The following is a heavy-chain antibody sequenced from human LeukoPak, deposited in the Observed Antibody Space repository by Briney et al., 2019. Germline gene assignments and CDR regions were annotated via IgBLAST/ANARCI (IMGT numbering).Heavy chain of an antibody. V-gene: IGHV3-7*01. CDR1: GFSFSSYW. CDR2: IKQEGSAR. CDR3: AREVGAPDDAFDI. J-gene: IGHJ3*02. D-gene: IGHD1-26*01. Sequence: RGSLRLSRVASGFSFSSYWMSWVRQTPGKGLEWVANIKQEGSARYYVDSVTGRFTISRDNAMNSLYLQMNSLRVEDTAVYYCAREVGAPDDAFDIWGQGTMVTVSS.